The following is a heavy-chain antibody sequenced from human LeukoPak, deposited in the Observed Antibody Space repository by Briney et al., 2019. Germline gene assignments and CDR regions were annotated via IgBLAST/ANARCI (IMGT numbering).Heavy chain of an antibody. J-gene: IGHJ5*02. CDR1: GYSISSGFY. V-gene: IGHV4-38-2*02. CDR2: VYHGGSS. Sequence: SETLSLTCTVSGYSISSGFYWGWIRQPPGKGLEWIGNVYHGGSSYYNPSLKSRITISVDTSKNQFSLNLYSVTAADTAVYYCTRGYFSGWSDWFDPWGQGTLVTVSS. CDR3: TRGYFSGWSDWFDP. D-gene: IGHD2-15*01.